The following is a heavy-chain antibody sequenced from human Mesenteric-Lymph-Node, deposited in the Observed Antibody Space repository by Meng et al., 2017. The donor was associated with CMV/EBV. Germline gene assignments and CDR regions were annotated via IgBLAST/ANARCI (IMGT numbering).Heavy chain of an antibody. CDR2: IYYTGST. CDR3: ARVDDYYDSVGYFFAY. D-gene: IGHD3-22*01. Sequence: GSLRLSCTVSGGSITSTIHYWGWIRQPPGKGLEWIANIYYTGSTHYNPSLKSRVTISVDTSKTQFSLKLSSVTAADTAMYYCARVDDYYDSVGYFFAYWGRGILVTVSS. V-gene: IGHV4-39*07. J-gene: IGHJ4*02. CDR1: GGSITSTIHY.